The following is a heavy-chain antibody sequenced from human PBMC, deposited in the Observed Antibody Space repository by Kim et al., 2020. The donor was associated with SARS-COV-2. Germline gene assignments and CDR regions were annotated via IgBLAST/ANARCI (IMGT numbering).Heavy chain of an antibody. J-gene: IGHJ4*02. CDR2: K. V-gene: IGHV2-70*01. Sequence: KYYSTSLKTRLTISKATSKNQVVITMTNMDPVDTATYYCARSLLTGDIDYWGQGTLVTVSS. CDR3: ARSLLTGDIDY. D-gene: IGHD7-27*01.